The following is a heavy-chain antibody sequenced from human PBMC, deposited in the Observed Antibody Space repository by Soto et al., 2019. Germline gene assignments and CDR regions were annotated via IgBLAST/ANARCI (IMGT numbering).Heavy chain of an antibody. V-gene: IGHV1-18*01. CDR3: ARAGHHSSSSYLLYTFDS. J-gene: IGHJ4*02. CDR2: ISGYNGNT. D-gene: IGHD6-13*01. Sequence: QVQLVQSGAEVKKPGASVKVSCKTSGYTFTSYGIIWVRQAPGQGLEWMGWISGYNGNTNYAQSLQGRVTMTTDTSTSTAYMELSSLRSDDTAMYYCARAGHHSSSSYLLYTFDSWGQGTLVTVSS. CDR1: GYTFTSYG.